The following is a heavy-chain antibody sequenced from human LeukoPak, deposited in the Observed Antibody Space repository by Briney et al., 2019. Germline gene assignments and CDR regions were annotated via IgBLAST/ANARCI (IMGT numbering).Heavy chain of an antibody. Sequence: SQTLPLTCAISGDSVSSNTAAWNWIRQSPSRGLEWLGRTYSSSRSKWSNDYAVSVKSLITINPDTSKNQFSLHLNSVTPEDTAVYYCARGYSISCPGCFQHWGQGTLVTVSS. J-gene: IGHJ1*01. CDR3: ARGYSISCPGCFQH. CDR1: GDSVSSNTAA. V-gene: IGHV6-1*01. CDR2: TYSSSRSKWSN. D-gene: IGHD6-13*01.